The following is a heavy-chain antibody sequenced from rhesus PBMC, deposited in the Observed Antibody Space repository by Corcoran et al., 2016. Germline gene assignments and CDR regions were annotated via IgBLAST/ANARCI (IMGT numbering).Heavy chain of an antibody. CDR2: INVKRGGA. D-gene: IGHD3-28*01. J-gene: IGHJ4*01. Sequence: QVQLQESGPGLVTPSETLYLTCVVSGDSFSSNWWSWIRQPPGKGLEWIGGINVKRGGATSNPSLKSRLTISKDASKTRFSLKLSCVTPAATAVYYCARFFYGSGYFDYWGQGVLGTVSS. V-gene: IGHV4-80*01. CDR3: ARFFYGSGYFDY. CDR1: GDSFSSNW.